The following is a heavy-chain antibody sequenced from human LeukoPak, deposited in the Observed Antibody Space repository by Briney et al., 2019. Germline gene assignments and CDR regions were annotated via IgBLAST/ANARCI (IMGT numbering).Heavy chain of an antibody. CDR3: ARGGSGAYCPDF. V-gene: IGHV1-18*01. Sequence: ASVKVSCKTSGYTFTNNAITWVRQAPGQGLEWMGWIGTYSGNKNLAQKFQGRVTMTTDTPTSTAYMELKSLRSDETAVYFCARGGSGAYCPDFWGQGTLVIVSS. D-gene: IGHD3-10*01. CDR1: GYTFTNNA. CDR2: IGTYSGNK. J-gene: IGHJ4*02.